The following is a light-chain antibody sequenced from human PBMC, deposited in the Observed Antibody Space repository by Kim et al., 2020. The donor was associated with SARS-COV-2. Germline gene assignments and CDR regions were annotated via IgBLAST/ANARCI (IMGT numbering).Light chain of an antibody. J-gene: IGLJ3*02. V-gene: IGLV3-1*01. CDR2: QDS. CDR3: QTWDRSTVV. CDR1: KLGDKF. Sequence: VYPGQTASISCSGDKLGDKFACWYQQKPGQSPVLVVYQDSKRPSGIPARFSGSSSGNTATLTIRGTQAMDEADYYCQTWDRSTVVFGGGTKLTVL.